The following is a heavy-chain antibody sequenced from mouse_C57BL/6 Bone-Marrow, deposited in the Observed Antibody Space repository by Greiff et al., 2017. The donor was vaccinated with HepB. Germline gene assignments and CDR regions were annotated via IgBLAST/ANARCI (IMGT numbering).Heavy chain of an antibody. J-gene: IGHJ3*01. CDR3: ARYDYVYDEGFAY. CDR2: IYPRSGNT. V-gene: IGHV1-81*01. Sequence: QVQLQQSGAELARPGASVKLSCKASGYTFTSYGISWVKQRTGQGLEWIGEIYPRSGNTYYNEKFKGKATLTADKSSSTAYMELRSLTSEDSAVYFCARYDYVYDEGFAYWGQGTLVTVSA. CDR1: GYTFTSYG. D-gene: IGHD2-2*01.